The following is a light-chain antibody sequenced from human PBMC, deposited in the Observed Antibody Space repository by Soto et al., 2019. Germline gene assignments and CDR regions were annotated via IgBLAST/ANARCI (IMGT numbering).Light chain of an antibody. V-gene: IGLV1-44*01. CDR1: SSNIGSNS. Sequence: QAVVTQPPSASGTPGQRVTLSCSGGSSNIGSNSVTWYQQLPGTAPKLLIYHTNQRPSGVSDRFSGSKSGTSASLAISGLQSEDEADYYCATWGDSLNGWVFGGGTKLTVL. CDR2: HTN. J-gene: IGLJ3*02. CDR3: ATWGDSLNGWV.